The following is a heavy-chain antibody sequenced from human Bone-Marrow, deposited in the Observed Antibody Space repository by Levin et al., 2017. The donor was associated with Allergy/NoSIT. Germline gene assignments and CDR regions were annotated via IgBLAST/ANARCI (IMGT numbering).Heavy chain of an antibody. Sequence: GESLKISCAASGFTLSDYAMSWVRQAPGKGLEWVSTSNGSGQRTFYADSVKGRFTFSRDNSKNTLYLQMNSLRADDTAVYYCAKAAYSGPFDYWGQGILVTVSS. D-gene: IGHD3-16*01. CDR3: AKAAYSGPFDY. V-gene: IGHV3-23*01. J-gene: IGHJ4*02. CDR1: GFTLSDYA. CDR2: SNGSGQRT.